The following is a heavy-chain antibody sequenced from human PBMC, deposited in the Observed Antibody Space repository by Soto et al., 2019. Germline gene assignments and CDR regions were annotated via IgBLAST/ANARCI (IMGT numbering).Heavy chain of an antibody. CDR3: ARSSVVVTALDY. J-gene: IGHJ4*02. D-gene: IGHD2-21*02. CDR1: GYTFTSYA. Sequence: QVQLVQSGAEEKKPGASVKVSCKASGYTFTSYAMHWVRQAPGQRLEWMGWINAGNGNTKYSQKFQGRVTITRDTAARTAYRELSSVRSEDTAVYYCARSSVVVTALDYWGQGTLVTVSS. V-gene: IGHV1-3*05. CDR2: INAGNGNT.